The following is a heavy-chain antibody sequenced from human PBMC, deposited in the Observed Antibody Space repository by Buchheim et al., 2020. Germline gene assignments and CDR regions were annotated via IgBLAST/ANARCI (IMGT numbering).Heavy chain of an antibody. CDR3: TTDPGFRFDY. CDR1: GFTFSNAW. CDR2: IKSKTVGGTT. D-gene: IGHD2-15*01. Sequence: EVQLVESGGGLVKPGGSLRLSCAASGFTFSNAWMSWVRQAPGKGLEWVGRIKSKTVGGTTDYAAPVKGRFTISRDDSKNTLYLQMNSLKTEDTAVYYCTTDPGFRFDYWGQGTL. J-gene: IGHJ4*02. V-gene: IGHV3-15*01.